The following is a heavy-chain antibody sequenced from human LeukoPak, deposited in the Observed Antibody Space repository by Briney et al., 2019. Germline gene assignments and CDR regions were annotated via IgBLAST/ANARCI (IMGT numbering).Heavy chain of an antibody. D-gene: IGHD6-13*01. V-gene: IGHV4-4*07. Sequence: PSETLSLTCTVSGGSISSYYWSWIRQPAGKGLEWIGRIYTSGSTNYNPSLKSRVTMSVDTSKNQFSLKLSSVTAADTAVYYCARDQSRSSSWYYNWFDPWGQGTLVTVSS. CDR1: GGSISSYY. CDR2: IYTSGST. CDR3: ARDQSRSSSWYYNWFDP. J-gene: IGHJ5*02.